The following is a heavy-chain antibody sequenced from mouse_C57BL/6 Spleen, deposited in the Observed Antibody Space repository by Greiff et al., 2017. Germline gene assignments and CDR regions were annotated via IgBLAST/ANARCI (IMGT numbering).Heavy chain of an antibody. V-gene: IGHV1-62-2*01. J-gene: IGHJ4*01. CDR2: FYPGSGSI. Sequence: VQLVESGAELVKPGASVKLSCKASGYTFTEYTIHWVKQRSGQGLEWIGWFYPGSGSIKYNEKFKDKATLTADKSSSTVYMELSRLTAEDSAVYFCARHEERGYAMDYWGQGTSVTVSS. CDR3: ARHEERGYAMDY. CDR1: GYTFTEYT.